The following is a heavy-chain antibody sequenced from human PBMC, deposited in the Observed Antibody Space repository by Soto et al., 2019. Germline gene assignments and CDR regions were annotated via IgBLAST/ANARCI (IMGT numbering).Heavy chain of an antibody. J-gene: IGHJ6*02. V-gene: IGHV4-34*01. D-gene: IGHD2-15*01. CDR1: GGSFSGYY. CDR2: INHSGST. Sequence: SETRSLTCAVYGGSFSGYYWSWIRQPPGKGLEWIGEINHSGSTNYNPSLKSRVTISVDTSKNQFSLKLSSVTAADTAVYYCARQGYCSGGSCPLDYYYYYGMDVWGQGTTVTVSS. CDR3: ARQGYCSGGSCPLDYYYYYGMDV.